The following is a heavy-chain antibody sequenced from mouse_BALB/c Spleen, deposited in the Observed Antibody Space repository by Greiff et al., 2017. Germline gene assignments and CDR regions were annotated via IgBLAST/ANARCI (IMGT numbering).Heavy chain of an antibody. V-gene: IGHV5-9-4*01. J-gene: IGHJ4*01. Sequence: EVQLVESGGGLVKPGGSLKLSCAASGFTFSSYAMSWVRQSPEKRLEWVAEISSGGSYTYYPDTVTGRFTISRDNAKNTLYLEMSSLRSEDTAMYYCAITTVVEGYAMDYWGQGTSVTVSS. D-gene: IGHD1-1*01. CDR1: GFTFSSYA. CDR3: AITTVVEGYAMDY. CDR2: ISSGGSYT.